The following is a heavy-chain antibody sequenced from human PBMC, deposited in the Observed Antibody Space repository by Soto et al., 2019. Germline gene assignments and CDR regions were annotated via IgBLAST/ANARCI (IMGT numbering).Heavy chain of an antibody. Sequence: ASVKVSCKASGYSFSGYGVHWVRRAPRQRFEWMGWINVAKGKTKYSQKFQGRVTVTRDTSASTVYMDLSGLRSEDTAVYYCTRDRAREGYFGMDVWGQGTTVTVSS. CDR2: INVAKGKT. J-gene: IGHJ6*02. V-gene: IGHV1-3*01. CDR1: GYSFSGYG. CDR3: TRDRAREGYFGMDV. D-gene: IGHD5-12*01.